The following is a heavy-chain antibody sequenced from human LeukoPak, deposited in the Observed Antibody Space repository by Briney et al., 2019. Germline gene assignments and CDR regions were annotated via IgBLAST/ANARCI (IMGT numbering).Heavy chain of an antibody. J-gene: IGHJ4*02. D-gene: IGHD3-22*01. V-gene: IGHV3-23*01. Sequence: PGGSLRLSCAASGVTFSSFAISCVPGAPGKGLKWGSAISGSGGSTSYADSVKGRFTISRDNSKNTLYLQMNSLRAEDTAVYYCAKDPPYYYDSSGYYQDYWGQGTLVTVSS. CDR3: AKDPPYYYDSSGYYQDY. CDR1: GVTFSSFA. CDR2: ISGSGGST.